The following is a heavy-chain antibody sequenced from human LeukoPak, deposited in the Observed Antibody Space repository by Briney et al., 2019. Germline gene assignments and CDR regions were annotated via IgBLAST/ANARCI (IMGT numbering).Heavy chain of an antibody. D-gene: IGHD5-18*01. V-gene: IGHV3-7*01. CDR1: GFDFSGFS. Sequence: GGSLRLSCVVSGFDFSGFSMSWVRQAPGKGLEWVAIMDEYGSDIFYVESVKGRLIISRANARNSLYLQMNSLRAEDTAVYYCARDRSRGLLDAFDIWGQGTMVTVSS. CDR2: MDEYGSDI. J-gene: IGHJ3*02. CDR3: ARDRSRGLLDAFDI.